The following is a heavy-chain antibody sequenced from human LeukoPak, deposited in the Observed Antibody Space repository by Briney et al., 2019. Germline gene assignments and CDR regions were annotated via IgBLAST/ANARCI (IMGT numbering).Heavy chain of an antibody. CDR1: GGSISSYY. CDR2: IYSSGST. J-gene: IGHJ4*02. D-gene: IGHD3-10*01. CDR3: AREARITMVRGVMRYFDY. Sequence: SETLSLTCTVSGGSISSYYWSWIRQPAGKGLEWIGRIYSSGSTNYNPSLKSRVTMSVATSKNQISLKLSSVTAADTAVYYCAREARITMVRGVMRYFDYWGQGTLVTVSS. V-gene: IGHV4-4*07.